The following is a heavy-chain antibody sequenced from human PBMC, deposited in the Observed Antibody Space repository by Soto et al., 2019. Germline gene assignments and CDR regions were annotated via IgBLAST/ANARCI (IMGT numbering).Heavy chain of an antibody. CDR3: AADRKIVGTIGAFDF. CDR2: SAPEEGEP. D-gene: IGHD1-26*01. CDR1: ENTLTELT. V-gene: IGHV1-24*01. J-gene: IGHJ4*02. Sequence: ASVKVSCKVPENTLTELTIDWLRQAPGKGLEWMGRSAPEEGEPIYPQKFQGRVSMTEDPSTDTAYMEPTSLRSEDTAVYFCAADRKIVGTIGAFDFWGQGXLVTVYS.